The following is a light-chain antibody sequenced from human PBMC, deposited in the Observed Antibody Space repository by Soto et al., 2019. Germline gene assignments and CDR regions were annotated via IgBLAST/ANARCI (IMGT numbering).Light chain of an antibody. J-gene: IGKJ1*01. CDR1: QSISSW. V-gene: IGKV1-5*01. Sequence: TRSGGTVAESLGDRVTMTCEASQSISSWLAWYKQKTGKAPKLLIYDESSLESGVTSRLRGSGYGKEFNLTIPRFQPADFPTHQCQTYTTYHPWPFAQGTKVDIK. CDR3: QTYTTYHPWP. CDR2: DES.